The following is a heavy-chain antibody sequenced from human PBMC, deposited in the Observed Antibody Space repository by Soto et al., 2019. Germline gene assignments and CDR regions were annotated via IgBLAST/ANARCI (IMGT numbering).Heavy chain of an antibody. D-gene: IGHD1-26*01. V-gene: IGHV3-15*01. J-gene: IGHJ4*02. CDR1: GFSFSNAW. CDR3: TPRGGTEIDN. Sequence: GGSLRLSCAASGFSFSNAWMSLVRQAPGKGLEWVGRIKSKSDGGTTNYGAPVKGRFTIPRDDSKNTLYLQMNSLTIEDTAAYYCTPRGGTEIDNWGRGTLVPVSS. CDR2: IKSKSDGGTT.